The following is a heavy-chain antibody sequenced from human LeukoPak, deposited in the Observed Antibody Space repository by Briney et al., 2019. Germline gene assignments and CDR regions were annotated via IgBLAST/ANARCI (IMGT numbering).Heavy chain of an antibody. CDR1: GFTFNSYV. V-gene: IGHV3-23*01. D-gene: IGHD5-24*01. CDR3: AKTEMATTIRDAFDI. CDR2: ISGSGGST. Sequence: PGGSLRLSCAASGFTFNSYVMNWVRQAPGKGLEWVSVISGSGGSTNYADSVKGRFIISRDNSKNTLYLQMNSLRAEDTAVYYCAKTEMATTIRDAFDIWGQGTMVTVSS. J-gene: IGHJ3*02.